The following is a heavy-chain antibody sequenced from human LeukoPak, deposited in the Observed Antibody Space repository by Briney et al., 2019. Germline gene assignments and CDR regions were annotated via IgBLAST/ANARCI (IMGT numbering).Heavy chain of an antibody. CDR1: GGSISSGGYS. J-gene: IGHJ6*02. CDR3: ARGGDYYGSGSHGMDV. CDR2: IYHSGST. D-gene: IGHD3-10*01. V-gene: IGHV4-30-2*01. Sequence: PSQTLSLTCTVSGGSISSGGYSWSWIRQPPGKGLEWIGYIYHSGSTYYNPSLKSRVTISVDRSKNQFSLKLSSVTAADTAVYYCARGGDYYGSGSHGMDVWGQGTTVTVSS.